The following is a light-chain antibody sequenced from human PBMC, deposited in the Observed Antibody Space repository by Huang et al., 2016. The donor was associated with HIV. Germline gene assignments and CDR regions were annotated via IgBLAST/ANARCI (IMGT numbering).Light chain of an antibody. J-gene: IGKJ2*01. V-gene: IGKV3-15*01. CDR2: GAS. CDR3: QQYNNWPPGYT. Sequence: EIVMTQSPAILSVSPGERVTLSCRASQNVSRNLAWYQQKPGQAPRLLIYGASTRATRIPARFSGSGSGTEFTLTVSSLHSEDFAVYYCQQYNNWPPGYTFGQGTNLEIK. CDR1: QNVSRN.